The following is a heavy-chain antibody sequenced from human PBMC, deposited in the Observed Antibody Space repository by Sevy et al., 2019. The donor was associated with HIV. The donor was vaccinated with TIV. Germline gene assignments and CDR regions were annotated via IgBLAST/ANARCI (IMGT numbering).Heavy chain of an antibody. J-gene: IGHJ4*02. CDR1: GFTFSSYW. CDR2: KKEDGSVK. CDR3: VRAIGAAGSY. D-gene: IGHD6-13*01. Sequence: GGSLRLSCEASGFTFSSYWMSWVCQAPGKGLEWVANKKEDGSVKYYVESVKGRFTISRDNANNSVYLHMNSLRAEDASLHNCVRAIGAAGSYWGLGTLVTVSS. V-gene: IGHV3-7*01.